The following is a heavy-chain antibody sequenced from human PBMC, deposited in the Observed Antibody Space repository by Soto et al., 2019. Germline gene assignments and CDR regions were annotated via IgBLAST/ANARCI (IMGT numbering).Heavy chain of an antibody. V-gene: IGHV3-48*02. CDR2: ISISSSTI. Sequence: QSGGSLRRSCAASGFTFSSYSMNWVRQAPGKGLEWVSYISISSSTIYYADAVKGRFTISRDNAKNSLYLQMNSLRDEDTAVYYCARDHWITYYYYDSSRYSDGVDYWRPGTLVTVSS. D-gene: IGHD3-22*01. J-gene: IGHJ4*02. CDR1: GFTFSSYS. CDR3: ARDHWITYYYYDSSRYSDGVDY.